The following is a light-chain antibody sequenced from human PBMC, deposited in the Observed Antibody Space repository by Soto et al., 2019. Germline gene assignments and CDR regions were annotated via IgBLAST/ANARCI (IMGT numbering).Light chain of an antibody. J-gene: IGKJ3*01. CDR1: QSVGSY. CDR2: DAS. Sequence: EIVLTQSPATLSLSPGERATLSCRASQSVGSYLAWYQQKPGQAPRLLIYDASNRGTGVPARFSGRGSGTDFTLTISSLETEDFGVCYCQKRSDWRFSFGPGTKVDI. CDR3: QKRSDWRFS. V-gene: IGKV3-11*01.